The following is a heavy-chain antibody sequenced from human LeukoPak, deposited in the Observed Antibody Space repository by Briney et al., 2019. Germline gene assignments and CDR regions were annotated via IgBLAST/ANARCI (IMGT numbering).Heavy chain of an antibody. J-gene: IGHJ5*02. Sequence: PSETLSLTCTVSGGSISSSSYYWGWIRQPPGKGLEWIGSIYYSGSTYYNPSLKSRVTISVDTSKNHFSLKLSSVTAADTAVYYCARDMNYDSSAWFDPWGQGTLVTVSS. CDR1: GGSISSSSYY. V-gene: IGHV4-39*02. D-gene: IGHD3-22*01. CDR3: ARDMNYDSSAWFDP. CDR2: IYYSGST.